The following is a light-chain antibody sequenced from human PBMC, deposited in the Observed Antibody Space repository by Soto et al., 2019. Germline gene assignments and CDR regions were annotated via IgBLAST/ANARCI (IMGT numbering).Light chain of an antibody. CDR3: QQYYSGRRT. V-gene: IGKV4-1*01. Sequence: DIVMTQSPDSLAVSLGERATINCKSSQSVLYSSNNENYLAWYQQKPGQPPKLLIYWASTRESGVPDRFSGSGSGTDFTLTISSLQAEDVAVYYCQQYYSGRRTFGQGTKVDNK. CDR1: QSVLYSSNNENY. CDR2: WAS. J-gene: IGKJ1*01.